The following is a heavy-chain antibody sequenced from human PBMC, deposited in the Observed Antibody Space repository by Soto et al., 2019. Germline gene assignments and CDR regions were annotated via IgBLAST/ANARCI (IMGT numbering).Heavy chain of an antibody. CDR2: ISSSGSTI. CDR1: GFTFSSYE. V-gene: IGHV3-48*03. D-gene: IGHD5-18*01. J-gene: IGHJ6*02. CDR3: PREDKAMATDSSYGMDV. Sequence: GGSLRLSCAASGFTFSSYEMNWVRQAPGKGLEWVSYISSSGSTIYYADSVKGRFTISRDNAKNSLYLQMNSLRAEDTAVYYCPREDKAMATDSSYGMDVWGQGTAVTVSS.